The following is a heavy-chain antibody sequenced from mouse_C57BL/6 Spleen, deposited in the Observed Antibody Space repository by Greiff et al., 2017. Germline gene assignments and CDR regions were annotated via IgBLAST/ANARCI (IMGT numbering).Heavy chain of an antibody. CDR1: GYSFTDYN. CDR2: INPNCGTT. CDR3: ARSGYPLYDYAMDY. V-gene: IGHV1-39*01. Sequence: EVQLQQSGPELVKPGASVKISCTASGYSFTDYNMNWVKQSNGKSLEWIGVINPNCGTTSYNQKFNGKATLTVDKSSSTSYMQLNRLTSEDSAVYYCARSGYPLYDYAMDYWGQGTSVTVSS. D-gene: IGHD2-2*01. J-gene: IGHJ4*01.